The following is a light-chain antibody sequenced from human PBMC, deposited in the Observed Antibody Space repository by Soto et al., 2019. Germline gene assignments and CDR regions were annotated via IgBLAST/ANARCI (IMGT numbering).Light chain of an antibody. CDR2: DAS. J-gene: IGKJ5*01. Sequence: EIVLTQSPATLSLSPVXXXXXSCXASQSASSYLAWYQQKPGQAPRLLIYDASNRATGIPARFSGSGSGTDFTLTISSLEPEDFAVYYCQQRSNWPITFGQGTRLEI. CDR1: QSASSY. CDR3: QQRSNWPIT. V-gene: IGKV3-11*01.